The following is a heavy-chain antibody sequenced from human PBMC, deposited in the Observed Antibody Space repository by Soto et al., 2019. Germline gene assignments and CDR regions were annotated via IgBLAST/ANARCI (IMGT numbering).Heavy chain of an antibody. V-gene: IGHV3-30*18. CDR3: AKDFSKGIAAAVTDY. CDR1: GFTFSSYG. CDR2: ISYDGSNK. J-gene: IGHJ4*02. D-gene: IGHD6-13*01. Sequence: GGSLRLSCAASGFTFSSYGMHWVRQAPGKGLEWVAVISYDGSNKYYADSVKGRFTISRDNSKNTLYLQMNSLRAEDTAVYYCAKDFSKGIAAAVTDYWGQGTLVTVSS.